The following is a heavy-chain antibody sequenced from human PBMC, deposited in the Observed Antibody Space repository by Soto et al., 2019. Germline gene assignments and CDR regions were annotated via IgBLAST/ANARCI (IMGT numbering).Heavy chain of an antibody. CDR1: GFPFSSYA. J-gene: IGHJ4*02. D-gene: IGHD2-15*01. Sequence: VQLLESGGGLVQPEGSLRLSCAASGFPFSSYAMGWVRQGPGKGLEWVAVVSIGGSTHYADSVRGRFTISRDNSKNTLSLQMNSLTAEDTAVYFCAKRRGAGGHFDYWGQGALVTVSS. CDR2: VSIGGST. V-gene: IGHV3-23*01. CDR3: AKRRGAGGHFDY.